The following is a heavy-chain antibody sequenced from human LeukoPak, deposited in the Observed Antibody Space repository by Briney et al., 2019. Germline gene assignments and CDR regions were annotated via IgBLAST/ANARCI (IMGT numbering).Heavy chain of an antibody. J-gene: IGHJ5*02. CDR1: GFSFRSYW. CDR2: IKQDGSEK. CDR3: AGGSGYLITS. V-gene: IGHV3-7*01. D-gene: IGHD3-9*01. Sequence: GGSLRLSCAATGFSFRSYWMNWVRQAPGEGLEWLAIIKQDGSEKHYKGSVEGRFTISRDNAKNSLHLQMNSLRAEDTAVYYCAGGSGYLITSWGQGTLVTVSS.